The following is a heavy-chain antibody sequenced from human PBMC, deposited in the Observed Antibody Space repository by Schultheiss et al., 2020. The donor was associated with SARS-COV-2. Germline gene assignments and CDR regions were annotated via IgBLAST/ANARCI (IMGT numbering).Heavy chain of an antibody. J-gene: IGHJ4*02. Sequence: ASVKVSCKVSGYTLTELSMHWVRQAPGKGLEWMGGFDPEDGETIYAQKFQGRVTITEDTSTDTAYMELSSLRSEDTAVYYCATDEVGGGSCYSDYFDYWGQGTLVTVSS. CDR1: GYTLTELS. CDR3: ATDEVGGGSCYSDYFDY. V-gene: IGHV1-24*01. D-gene: IGHD2-15*01. CDR2: FDPEDGET.